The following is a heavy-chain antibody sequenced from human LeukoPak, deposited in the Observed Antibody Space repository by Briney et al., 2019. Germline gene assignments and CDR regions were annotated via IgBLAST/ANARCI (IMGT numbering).Heavy chain of an antibody. CDR1: GFTVTNNY. Sequence: GGSLTLSCAGSGFTVTNNYMSWVRQAPGKGLEWVSVFYVGGATYYADSVKGRFTIARDSSENKVYLQMKSLRAEDTAVYYCARGDGYNFFDYWGQGTLGTVSS. D-gene: IGHD5-24*01. CDR2: FYVGGAT. CDR3: ARGDGYNFFDY. V-gene: IGHV3-53*01. J-gene: IGHJ4*02.